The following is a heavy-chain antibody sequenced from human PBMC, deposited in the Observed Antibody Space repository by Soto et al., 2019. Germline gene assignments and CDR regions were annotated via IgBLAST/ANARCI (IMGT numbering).Heavy chain of an antibody. D-gene: IGHD2-15*01. J-gene: IGHJ6*02. CDR1: GSTFSALC. CDR2: ISRSGDIT. CDR3: AKGGFWVHYGMDV. V-gene: IGHV3-23*01. Sequence: EVQLLESGGALAQAGGSLRLSCAASGSTFSALCMNWVRQAPGKGLEWVSAISRSGDITYYADSVKGRFTISRDNSKNTLYLEMNSLTGDDTAVYYCAKGGFWVHYGMDVWGQGTTVIVSS.